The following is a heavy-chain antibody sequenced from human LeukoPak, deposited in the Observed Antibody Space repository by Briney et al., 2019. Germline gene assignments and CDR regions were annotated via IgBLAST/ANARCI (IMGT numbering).Heavy chain of an antibody. Sequence: KPGGSLRLSCAASGFTFSSYSMNWVRQAPGKGLEWVSSISSSSSYIYYADSVKGRFTISRDNAKNSLYLQMNSLRAEDTAVYYCARSRSGYRGGYYFDYWGQGTLVTVSS. CDR3: ARSRSGYRGGYYFDY. CDR1: GFTFSSYS. V-gene: IGHV3-21*01. D-gene: IGHD5-12*01. J-gene: IGHJ4*02. CDR2: ISSSSSYI.